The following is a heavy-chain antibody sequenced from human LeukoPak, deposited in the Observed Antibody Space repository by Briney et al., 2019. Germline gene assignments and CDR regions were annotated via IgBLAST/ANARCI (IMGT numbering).Heavy chain of an antibody. CDR3: ARDVVVPAATGMDV. Sequence: GGSLRLSCAASGFTFSSYSMNWVRQAPGKGLEWVSSISSSSYIYYADSVKGRFTISRDNAKNSLYLQMNSLRAEDTAVYYCARDVVVPAATGMDVWGQGTTVTVSS. J-gene: IGHJ6*02. V-gene: IGHV3-21*01. CDR2: ISSSSYI. CDR1: GFTFSSYS. D-gene: IGHD2-2*01.